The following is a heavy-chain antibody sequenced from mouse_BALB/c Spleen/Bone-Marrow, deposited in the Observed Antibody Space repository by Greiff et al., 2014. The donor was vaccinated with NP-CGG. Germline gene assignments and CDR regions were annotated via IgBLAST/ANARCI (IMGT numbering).Heavy chain of an antibody. V-gene: IGHV14-4*02. CDR1: GFNIKDYY. CDR2: IDPENGDT. J-gene: IGHJ2*01. D-gene: IGHD2-4*01. CDR3: NARGDYDFDYFDY. Sequence: VQLQQSGAELVWSGASVKLSCTASGFNIKDYYMHWVKQRPEQGLEWIGWIDPENGDTEYAPKFQGKATMTADTSSNTAYLQLSSLTSEDTAVYYCNARGDYDFDYFDYWGQGTTLTVSS.